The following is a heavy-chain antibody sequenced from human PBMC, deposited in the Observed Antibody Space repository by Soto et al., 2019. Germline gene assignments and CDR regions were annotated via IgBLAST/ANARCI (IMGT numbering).Heavy chain of an antibody. V-gene: IGHV1-8*01. CDR1: GYTFTSYD. D-gene: IGHD2-15*01. J-gene: IGHJ4*02. Sequence: ASVKVSCKASGYTFTSYDINWVRQATGQGLEWMGWMNPNSGNTGYAQKFQGRVTMTRNTSISTAYMELSSLRSEDTAVYYCAMGDCSGGSCYHTIPSYWGQGTLVTVSS. CDR2: MNPNSGNT. CDR3: AMGDCSGGSCYHTIPSY.